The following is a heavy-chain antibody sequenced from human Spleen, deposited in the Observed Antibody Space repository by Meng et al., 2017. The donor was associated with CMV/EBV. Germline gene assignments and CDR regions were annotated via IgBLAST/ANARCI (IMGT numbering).Heavy chain of an antibody. D-gene: IGHD2-15*01. CDR1: GYTFTGYY. V-gene: IGHV1-2*02. CDR2: ISPNSGGT. Sequence: ASVKVSCKTSGYTFTGYYIHWVRQAPGQGLEWLGWISPNSGGTNYAQKFQGRVTMPRDTSISTANNTACLELSRLRSDDTAVYFCARARRYCNGNRCYFYEMDVWGQGTTVTVSS. CDR3: ARARRYCNGNRCYFYEMDV. J-gene: IGHJ6*02.